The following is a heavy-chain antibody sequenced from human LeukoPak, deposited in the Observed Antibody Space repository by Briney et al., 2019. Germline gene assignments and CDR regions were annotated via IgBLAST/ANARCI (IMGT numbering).Heavy chain of an antibody. Sequence: ASVKVSCKASGYTFTGYYMHWVRQAPGQGLEWMGWINPNSGGTNYAQKFQGRVTMTRDTYISTAYMELSRLRSDDTAVYYCARDVPYYDFWSGYRPGYFDYWGQGTLVTVSS. CDR1: GYTFTGYY. D-gene: IGHD3-3*01. CDR2: INPNSGGT. V-gene: IGHV1-2*02. CDR3: ARDVPYYDFWSGYRPGYFDY. J-gene: IGHJ4*02.